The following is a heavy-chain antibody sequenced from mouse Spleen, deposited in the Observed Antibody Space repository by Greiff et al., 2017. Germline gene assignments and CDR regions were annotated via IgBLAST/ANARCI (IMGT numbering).Heavy chain of an antibody. Sequence: VQLQQSGPELVKPGASVKIPCKASGYTFTDYNMDWVKQSHGKSLEWIGDINPNNGGTIYNQKFKGKATLTVDKSSSTAYMELRSLTSEDTAVYYCARMMAYYRYEGYFDVWGAGTTVTVSS. CDR2: INPNNGGT. CDR3: ARMMAYYRYEGYFDV. J-gene: IGHJ1*01. V-gene: IGHV1-18*01. D-gene: IGHD2-14*01. CDR1: GYTFTDYN.